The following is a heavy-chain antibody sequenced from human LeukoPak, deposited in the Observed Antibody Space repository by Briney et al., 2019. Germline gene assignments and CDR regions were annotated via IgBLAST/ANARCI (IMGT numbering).Heavy chain of an antibody. CDR2: IKEDGSER. J-gene: IGHJ4*02. CDR1: LGRHW. V-gene: IGHV3-7*01. CDR3: TRDQT. Sequence: RGSLRLSCAGALGRHWMGWVRQAPGKGLEWVANIKEDGSERYYGDSVKGRFTISRDDAKSSLYLQMNNLRVEDTAVYYCTRDQTWGQGTLVTVSS.